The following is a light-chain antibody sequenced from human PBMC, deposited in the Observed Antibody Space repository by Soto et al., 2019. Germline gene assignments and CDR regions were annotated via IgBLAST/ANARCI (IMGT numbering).Light chain of an antibody. CDR2: EGT. CDR3: CSYAGSRIYV. V-gene: IGLV2-23*01. Sequence: QSALTQPASVSGSPGQSITISCTGTSSDVGSYNLVSWYQEHAGKAPKVLIYEGTKRPSGVSNRFSGSKSGNTASLTISGLQAEDEADYYCCSYAGSRIYVFGTGTKLTVL. J-gene: IGLJ1*01. CDR1: SSDVGSYNL.